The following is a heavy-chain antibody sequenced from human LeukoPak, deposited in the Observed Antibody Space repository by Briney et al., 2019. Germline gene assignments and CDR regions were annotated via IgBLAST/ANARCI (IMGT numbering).Heavy chain of an antibody. Sequence: GGSLRLSCAASGFTFSSYGMNWVCQGPGKGLEWVSSVCSSSSYIYYADSVKGRFTISRDNAKNSLPLQMNSLRAEDTAVYYCARDQRATASTGSYFDYWGQGTLVTVSS. J-gene: IGHJ4*02. CDR3: ARDQRATASTGSYFDY. V-gene: IGHV3-21*01. CDR2: VCSSSSYI. CDR1: GFTFSSYG. D-gene: IGHD1-1*01.